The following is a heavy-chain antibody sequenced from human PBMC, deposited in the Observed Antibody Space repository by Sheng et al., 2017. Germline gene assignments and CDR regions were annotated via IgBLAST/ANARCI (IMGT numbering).Heavy chain of an antibody. Sequence: QLQLQESGPGLVKPSETLSLTCTVSGGSISSSSYYWGWIRQPPGKGLEWIGSIYYSGSTYYNPSLKSRVTISVDTSKNQFSLKLSSVTAADTAVYYCARVKGQWLTRGYMDVWGQGTTGHRL. CDR1: GGSISSSSYY. CDR3: ARVKGQWLTRGYMDV. J-gene: IGHJ6*03. D-gene: IGHD6-19*01. V-gene: IGHV4-39*07. CDR2: IYYSGST.